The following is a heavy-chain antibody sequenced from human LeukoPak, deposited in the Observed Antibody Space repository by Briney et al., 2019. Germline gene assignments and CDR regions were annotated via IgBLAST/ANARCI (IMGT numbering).Heavy chain of an antibody. J-gene: IGHJ5*02. CDR3: AGGDYAHTGNWFDP. Sequence: MASETLSLTCTVSGGSISSYYWSWIRQPPGKGLEWIGYIYYSGSTNYNPSLKSRVTISVDTSKNQFSLKLSSVTAADTAVYYCAGGDYAHTGNWFDPWGQGTLVTVSS. CDR2: IYYSGST. CDR1: GGSISSYY. D-gene: IGHD3-16*01. V-gene: IGHV4-59*01.